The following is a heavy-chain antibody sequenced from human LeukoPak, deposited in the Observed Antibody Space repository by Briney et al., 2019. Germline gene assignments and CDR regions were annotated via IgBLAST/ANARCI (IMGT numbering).Heavy chain of an antibody. CDR3: AKGSGSGWYGWFAP. V-gene: IGHV3-23*01. Sequence: GGSLRLSCAASGFFFSDYAMYWVRQAPGKGLEWVSTIDASGGATYYADSVEGRFTISRDNSKNTFYLQMNSLRAEDTAVYYCAKGSGSGWYGWFAPWGQGTLVTVSS. J-gene: IGHJ5*02. CDR1: GFFFSDYA. CDR2: IDASGGAT. D-gene: IGHD6-19*01.